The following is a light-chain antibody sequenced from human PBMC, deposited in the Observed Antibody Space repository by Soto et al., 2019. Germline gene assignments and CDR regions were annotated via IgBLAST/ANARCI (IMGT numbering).Light chain of an antibody. CDR1: QGIDNH. Sequence: IQMTQSPSSLSASLGDRVTITCRASQGIDNHLAWYQQKPGKAPKLLIYAASTLQSGVPSRFTGSGYGTDFTLTISSLQPEDAATYYCQKCKVAPFTFGGGTKVDIK. V-gene: IGKV1-27*01. CDR2: AAS. J-gene: IGKJ4*01. CDR3: QKCKVAPFT.